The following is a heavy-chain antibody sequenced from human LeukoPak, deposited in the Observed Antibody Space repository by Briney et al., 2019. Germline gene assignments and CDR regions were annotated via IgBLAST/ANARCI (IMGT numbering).Heavy chain of an antibody. CDR3: ARAVEVVAATHVRAFDI. CDR1: GYTFASYA. Sequence: ASVKVSCKASGYTFASYAMNWVRQAPGQGLEWMGWINTNTGNPTYAQGFTGRFVFSLDTSVSTAYLQISSLKAEDTAVYYCARAVEVVAATHVRAFDIWGQGTMVTVSS. V-gene: IGHV7-4-1*02. J-gene: IGHJ3*02. D-gene: IGHD2-15*01. CDR2: INTNTGNP.